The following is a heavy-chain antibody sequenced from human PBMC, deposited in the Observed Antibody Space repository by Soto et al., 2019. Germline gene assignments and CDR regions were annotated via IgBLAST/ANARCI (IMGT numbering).Heavy chain of an antibody. CDR2: IYSGGST. Sequence: GGSLRLSCAASGFTVSSNYMSWVRQAPGKGLEWVSVIYSGGSTYYADSVKGRFTISRDNSKNTLYLQMNSLRAEDTAVYYCASLVGATTPPDYFDYWGQGTLVTVSS. D-gene: IGHD1-26*01. CDR1: GFTVSSNY. CDR3: ASLVGATTPPDYFDY. V-gene: IGHV3-66*01. J-gene: IGHJ4*02.